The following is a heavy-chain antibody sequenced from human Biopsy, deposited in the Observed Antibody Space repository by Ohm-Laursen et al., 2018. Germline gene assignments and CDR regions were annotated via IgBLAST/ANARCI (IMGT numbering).Heavy chain of an antibody. D-gene: IGHD3-22*01. CDR1: GGSFTGYY. J-gene: IGHJ4*02. CDR3: ARESDSSGYYYRDY. CDR2: INHRGST. Sequence: SDTLSLTCAVYGGSFTGYYWSWIRQPPGKGLEWIGEINHRGSTNYNPSLKSRVTISLDTSKNQLPLKLRSVTAADTVVYYCARESDSSGYYYRDYWGQGTLVTVSS. V-gene: IGHV4-34*01.